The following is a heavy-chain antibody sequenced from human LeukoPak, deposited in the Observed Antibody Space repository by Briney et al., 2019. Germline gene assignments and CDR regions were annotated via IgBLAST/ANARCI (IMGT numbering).Heavy chain of an antibody. J-gene: IGHJ4*02. V-gene: IGHV3-66*01. D-gene: IGHD3-16*01. CDR1: GFRFSNDY. Sequence: PGGSLRLSCAASGFRFSNDYMAWVRQAPGKGLEWVSFIFAGGSAYYSDSVKGRFTISRDRSKNTLSLQMNSLRAEDTAVYYCAKANSYDSYYFDYWGQGALVIVSS. CDR3: AKANSYDSYYFDY. CDR2: IFAGGSA.